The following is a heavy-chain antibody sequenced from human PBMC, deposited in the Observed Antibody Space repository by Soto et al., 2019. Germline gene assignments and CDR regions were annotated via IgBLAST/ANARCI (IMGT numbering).Heavy chain of an antibody. D-gene: IGHD2-15*01. J-gene: IGHJ4*02. CDR2: IKQDGSEK. CDR1: GFTFSSYW. V-gene: IGHV3-7*05. Sequence: GGSLRLSCAASGFTFSSYWMSWVRQAPGKGLEWVANIKQDGSEKYYVDSVKGRFTISRDNAKNSLYLQMNSLRAENTAVYYCARDPYLGSRDYWGQGTLVTVSS. CDR3: ARDPYLGSRDY.